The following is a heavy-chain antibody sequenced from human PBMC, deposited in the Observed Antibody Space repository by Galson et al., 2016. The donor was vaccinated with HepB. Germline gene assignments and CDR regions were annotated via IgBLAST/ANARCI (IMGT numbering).Heavy chain of an antibody. D-gene: IGHD4-23*01. Sequence: PALVKPTQTLTLTCTFSGFSLPSDKVSVGWIRQPPGKALEWLALIYWDDERRYSPSLKTKVTITMDTSKNQVVLRMTNMGPVDTATYYCALLDYRRGNSGPWDFDYWGQGTLVTVSS. CDR1: GFSLPSDKVS. J-gene: IGHJ4*02. CDR3: ALLDYRRGNSGPWDFDY. V-gene: IGHV2-5*02. CDR2: IYWDDER.